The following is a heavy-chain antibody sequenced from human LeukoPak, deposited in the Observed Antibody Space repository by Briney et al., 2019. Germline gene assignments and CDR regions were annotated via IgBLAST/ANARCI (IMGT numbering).Heavy chain of an antibody. CDR1: GGSISSYY. CDR2: IYYSGST. CDR3: AVAGLSGIDY. V-gene: IGHV4-59*01. J-gene: IGHJ4*02. D-gene: IGHD6-19*01. Sequence: SETLSLTCTVSGGSISSYYWSWIRQPPGKGLEWIGYIYYSGSTNYNPSLKSRVTISVDTSRNQFSLKLSSVTAADTAVYYCAVAGLSGIDYWGQGTLVTVSS.